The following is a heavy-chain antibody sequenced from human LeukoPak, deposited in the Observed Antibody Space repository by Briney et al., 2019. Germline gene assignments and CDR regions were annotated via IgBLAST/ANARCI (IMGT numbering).Heavy chain of an antibody. Sequence: PGGSLRLSCAASGFTFSSYAMSWVRQAPGKGLEWVSSISSSSSYIYYADSVMGRFTISRDNAKNSLYLQMNSLRAEDTAVYYCARERPCSSTSCYADYWGQGTLVTVSS. CDR3: ARERPCSSTSCYADY. D-gene: IGHD2-2*01. CDR2: ISSSSSYI. J-gene: IGHJ4*02. V-gene: IGHV3-21*01. CDR1: GFTFSSYA.